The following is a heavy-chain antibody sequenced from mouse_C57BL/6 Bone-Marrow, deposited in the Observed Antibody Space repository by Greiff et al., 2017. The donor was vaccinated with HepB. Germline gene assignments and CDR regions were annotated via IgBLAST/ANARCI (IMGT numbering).Heavy chain of an antibody. Sequence: QVQLQQSGAELARPGASVKLSCKASGYTFTSYGISWVKQRTGQGLEWIGEIYPRSGNTYYNEKFKGKATLTADKSSSTAYMELRSLTSEDSAVYFSARSYYVVARRFAYWGQGTLVTVSA. CDR1: GYTFTSYG. CDR3: ARSYYVVARRFAY. J-gene: IGHJ3*01. CDR2: IYPRSGNT. D-gene: IGHD1-1*01. V-gene: IGHV1-81*01.